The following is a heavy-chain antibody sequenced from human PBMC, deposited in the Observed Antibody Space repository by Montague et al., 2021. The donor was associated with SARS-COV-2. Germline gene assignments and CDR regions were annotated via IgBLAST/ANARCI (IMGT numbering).Heavy chain of an antibody. Sequence: SETLSLTCTVSGASISSSSYYWGWIRQPPGKGLEWIGSIYYTGSTYYNPSLKSRVTISVDTSKNQFSLKLSSVTAADTAVYYCARDTRIAMLVVVTRYGLDVWGQGTTVPGSS. J-gene: IGHJ6*02. CDR3: ARDTRIAMLVVVTRYGLDV. CDR2: IYYTGST. D-gene: IGHD3-22*01. V-gene: IGHV4-39*07. CDR1: GASISSSSYY.